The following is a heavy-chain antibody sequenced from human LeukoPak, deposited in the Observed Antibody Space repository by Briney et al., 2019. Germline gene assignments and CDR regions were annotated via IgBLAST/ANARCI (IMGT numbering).Heavy chain of an antibody. CDR2: IYYSGST. V-gene: IGHV4-61*10. Sequence: KSSETLSLTCTVSGGSISSGSYYWSWIRQPAGKGLEWIGYIYYSGSTNYNPSLKSRVTISVDTSKNQFSLKLSSVTAADTAVYYCARDPGNRGIKRESSGWFNWFDPWGQGTLVTVSS. CDR1: GGSISSGSYY. D-gene: IGHD6-19*01. J-gene: IGHJ5*02. CDR3: ARDPGNRGIKRESSGWFNWFDP.